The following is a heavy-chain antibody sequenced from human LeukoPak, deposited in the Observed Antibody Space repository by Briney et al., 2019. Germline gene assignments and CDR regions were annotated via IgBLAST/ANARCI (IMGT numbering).Heavy chain of an antibody. CDR3: ARDHTWGFDY. J-gene: IGHJ4*02. D-gene: IGHD3-16*01. CDR2: ITGSGDNV. CDR1: GFSFSDWY. V-gene: IGHV3-11*01. Sequence: GGSLRLSCAASGFSFSDWYMSWIRQAPGKGLEWVSYITGSGDNVYYADSVKGRFTVSRDNAKKSLYLQMNTLRLEDTAVYYGARDHTWGFDYWGQGALVTVSS.